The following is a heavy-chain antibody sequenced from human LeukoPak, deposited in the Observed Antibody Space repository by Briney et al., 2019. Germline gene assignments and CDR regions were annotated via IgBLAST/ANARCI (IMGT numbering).Heavy chain of an antibody. Sequence: GGSLRLSCAASGFSCSNFWMSWVRQAPGKGLEWVANIKPDGSATNYVDSVKGRFTISRDNAKNSLDLQMNSLRAEDTAVYYCARGGGSSSWGQGTLVTVSS. CDR2: IKPDGSAT. V-gene: IGHV3-7*01. J-gene: IGHJ5*02. CDR1: GFSCSNFW. CDR3: ARGGGSSS. D-gene: IGHD6-6*01.